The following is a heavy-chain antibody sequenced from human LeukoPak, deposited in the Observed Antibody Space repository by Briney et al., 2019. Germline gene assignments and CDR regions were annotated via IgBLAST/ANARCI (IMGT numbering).Heavy chain of an antibody. J-gene: IGHJ4*02. V-gene: IGHV3-7*05. CDR3: ARVDYGDSLRY. CDR2: IKQDGSEK. D-gene: IGHD4-17*01. CDR1: GPTFSSYW. Sequence: PGGSLRLSCAASGPTFSSYWMSWVRQAPGKGLEWVANIKQDGSEKYYVDSVKGRFTMSRDNAKNSLYLQMYGLRAEDTAVYYCARVDYGDSLRYWGQGTLVTVSS.